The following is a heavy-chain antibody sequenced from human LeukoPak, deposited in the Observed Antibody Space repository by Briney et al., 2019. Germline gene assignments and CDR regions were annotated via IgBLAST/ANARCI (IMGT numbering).Heavy chain of an antibody. CDR1: GYSYTNYW. Sequence: GESLKISCKGSGYSYTNYWIGWVRQMPGKGLEWMGVVYPDDSDTRYSPSFQGQVTISADKSIRTAYLQWTSLKASDTAMYYCARLSATVSISTSLLESADYWGQGTLVTVSS. CDR2: VYPDDSDT. J-gene: IGHJ4*02. CDR3: ARLSATVSISTSLLESADY. V-gene: IGHV5-51*01. D-gene: IGHD2-15*01.